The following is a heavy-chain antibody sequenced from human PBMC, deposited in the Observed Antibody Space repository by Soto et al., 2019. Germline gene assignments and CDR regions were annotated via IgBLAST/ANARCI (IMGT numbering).Heavy chain of an antibody. CDR2: IYHSGTT. CDR1: GGSISSYY. D-gene: IGHD2-15*01. J-gene: IGHJ3*02. Sequence: PSETLSLPCTVSGGSISSYYWTWIRQPPGKGLEWIGYIYHSGTTNYNPSLRSRVTTSLDTSKNQFSLMLTSVTAADTAVYYCAGESVGSGAFDIWGQGTMVTVSS. CDR3: AGESVGSGAFDI. V-gene: IGHV4-59*01.